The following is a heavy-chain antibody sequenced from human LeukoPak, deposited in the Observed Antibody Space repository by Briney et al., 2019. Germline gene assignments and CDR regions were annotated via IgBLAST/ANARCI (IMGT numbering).Heavy chain of an antibody. CDR2: IIPIFGTA. CDR3: ARGEPYSNYVPDY. CDR1: GGTFSSYA. V-gene: IGHV1-69*05. D-gene: IGHD4-11*01. Sequence: GASVKVSCKASGGTFSSYAISWVRQAPGQGLEWMERIIPIFGTANYAQKFQGRVTITTDESTSTAYMELSSLRSEDTAVYYCARGEPYSNYVPDYWGQGTLVTVSS. J-gene: IGHJ4*02.